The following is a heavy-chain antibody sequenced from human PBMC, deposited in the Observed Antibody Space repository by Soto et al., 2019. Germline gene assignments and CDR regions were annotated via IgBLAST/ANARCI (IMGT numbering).Heavy chain of an antibody. CDR3: AKDRQYPRDYFHY. Sequence: GGSLRLSCTGSGFTFSNFAMDWVRQAPGKGLEWVSYIDTRSSRRLYANSVKGRFTISRDISRNTVFLQMDSLRAEDTAVYYCAKDRQYPRDYFHYWGQGTLVTVSS. CDR1: GFTFSNFA. J-gene: IGHJ4*02. D-gene: IGHD4-4*01. CDR2: IDTRSSRR. V-gene: IGHV3-23*05.